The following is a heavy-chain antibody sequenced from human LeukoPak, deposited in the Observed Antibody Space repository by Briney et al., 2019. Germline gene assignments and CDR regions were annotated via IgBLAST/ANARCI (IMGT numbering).Heavy chain of an antibody. CDR3: ARDISATGDWFDP. CDR2: ISVYNGKT. Sequence: ASVKVSCKASGYTFTTFGITWVRQVPGQGLEWMGWISVYNGKTNYAQKLQGTVTMTTATSTSTAYMGLRSLRSHDTAVYYCARDISATGDWFDPWGQGTLVTVST. J-gene: IGHJ5*02. D-gene: IGHD5-24*01. CDR1: GYTFTTFG. V-gene: IGHV1-18*01.